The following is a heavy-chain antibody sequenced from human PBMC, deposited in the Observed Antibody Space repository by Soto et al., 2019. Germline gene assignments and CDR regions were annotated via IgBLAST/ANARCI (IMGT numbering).Heavy chain of an antibody. Sequence: QITLKESGPTLVKPTQTLTLTCTFSGFSLSTSGVGVGWIRQPPGKALEWLALIYWDDDKRYSPSLKSRLTITKDTSKNQVVLTMTNMDPVDTATYYCAHSTATPWRAPYSFDYWGQGTLVTVSS. J-gene: IGHJ4*02. D-gene: IGHD2-15*01. CDR1: GFSLSTSGVG. V-gene: IGHV2-5*02. CDR3: AHSTATPWRAPYSFDY. CDR2: IYWDDDK.